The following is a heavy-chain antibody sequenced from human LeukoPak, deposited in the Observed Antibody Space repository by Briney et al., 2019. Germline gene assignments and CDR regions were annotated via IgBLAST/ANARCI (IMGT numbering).Heavy chain of an antibody. Sequence: GGSLRHSCAASGFTFSSYAMHWVRQAPGKGLEWVAVISYDGSNKYYADSVKGRFTISRDNSKNTLYLQMNSLRAEDTAVYYCARGKKGWLVYYYYYMDVWGKGTTVAVSS. J-gene: IGHJ6*03. D-gene: IGHD3-22*01. V-gene: IGHV3-30*04. CDR3: ARGKKGWLVYYYYYMDV. CDR1: GFTFSSYA. CDR2: ISYDGSNK.